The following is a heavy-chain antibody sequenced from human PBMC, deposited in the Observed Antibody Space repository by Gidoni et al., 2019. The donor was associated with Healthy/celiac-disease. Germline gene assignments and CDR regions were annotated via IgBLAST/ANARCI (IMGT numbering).Heavy chain of an antibody. CDR2: IYYSGST. D-gene: IGHD4-17*01. V-gene: IGHV4-39*01. J-gene: IGHJ6*02. Sequence: QLQLQESGPGLVKPSETLSLTCTVSGGSISSSSYYWGWIRQPPGKGLEWIGSIYYSGSTYYNPSLKSQVTISVDTSKNQFSLKLSSVTAADTAVYSCASHDYGDYYYYGMDVWGQGTTVTVSS. CDR3: ASHDYGDYYYYGMDV. CDR1: GGSISSSSYY.